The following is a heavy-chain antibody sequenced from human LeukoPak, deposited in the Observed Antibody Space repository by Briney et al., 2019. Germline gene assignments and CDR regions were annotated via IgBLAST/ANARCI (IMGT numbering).Heavy chain of an antibody. V-gene: IGHV3-23*01. CDR2: IRGSGGST. CDR3: AKALSGSAWDY. D-gene: IGHD1-26*01. J-gene: IGHJ4*02. Sequence: PGGSLRLSCAASGFTFSSYGMSWVRQAPGKGLEWVSAIRGSGGSTYYADSVKGRFTISRDNSKNTLYLQMSGLRADDTAAYYCAKALSGSAWDYWGQGTLVTVSS. CDR1: GFTFSSYG.